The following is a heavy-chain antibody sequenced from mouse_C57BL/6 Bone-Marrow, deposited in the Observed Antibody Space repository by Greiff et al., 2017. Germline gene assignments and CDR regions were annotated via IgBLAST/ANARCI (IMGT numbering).Heavy chain of an antibody. CDR3: ARPRYDLYYFDY. J-gene: IGHJ2*01. D-gene: IGHD2-4*01. CDR1: GYTFTSYW. V-gene: IGHV1-61*01. CDR2: IYPSDSET. Sequence: VQLQQPGAELVRPGSSVKLSCQASGYTFTSYWMDWVKQRPGQGLEWIGYIYPSDSETHYNQKFKDKATLTVDKSSSTAYMQLSSLTSEDSAVYYCARPRYDLYYFDYWGQGTTLTVSS.